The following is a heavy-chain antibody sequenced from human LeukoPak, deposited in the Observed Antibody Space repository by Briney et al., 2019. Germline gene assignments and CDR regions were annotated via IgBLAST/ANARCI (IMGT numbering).Heavy chain of an antibody. CDR3: ARDWEVIEYSSPSYYYYMDV. D-gene: IGHD6-6*01. CDR2: IIPIFGTA. V-gene: IGHV1-69*06. J-gene: IGHJ6*03. CDR1: GGTFSSYA. Sequence: ASVKVSCKASGGTFSSYAISWVRQAPGQGLEWMGGIIPIFGTANYAQKFQGRVTITADKSTSTAYMELSSLRSEDTAVYYCARDWEVIEYSSPSYYYYMDVWGKGTTVTVSS.